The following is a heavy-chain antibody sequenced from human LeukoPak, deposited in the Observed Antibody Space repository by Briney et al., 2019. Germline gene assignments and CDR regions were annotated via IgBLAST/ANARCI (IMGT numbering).Heavy chain of an antibody. V-gene: IGHV1-46*01. J-gene: IGHJ4*02. D-gene: IGHD6-19*01. CDR3: ARHESQWTTDY. CDR1: GYTFTSYY. CDR2: INPSGGST. Sequence: ASVKVSCKASGYTFTSYYMHWGRQAPGQGLEWMGIINPSGGSTSYAQKFQGRVTMTRDTSTSTVYMELSSLRSEETAVYYCARHESQWTTDYWGQGTLVTVS.